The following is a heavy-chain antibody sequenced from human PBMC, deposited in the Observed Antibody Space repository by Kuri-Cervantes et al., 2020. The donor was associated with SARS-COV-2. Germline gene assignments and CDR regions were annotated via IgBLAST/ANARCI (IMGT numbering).Heavy chain of an antibody. V-gene: IGHV3-11*01. CDR1: GFTFSDYY. J-gene: IGHJ6*02. CDR3: TKGGRYYGSGFGMGV. CDR2: ISSSGSTI. D-gene: IGHD3-10*01. Sequence: LKISCAASGFTFSDYYMSWIRQAPGKGLEWVSYISSSGSTIYYADSVKGRFTISRDNNRNSLYLQMHSLRTEDTAVYYCTKGGRYYGSGFGMGVWGQGTTVTVSS.